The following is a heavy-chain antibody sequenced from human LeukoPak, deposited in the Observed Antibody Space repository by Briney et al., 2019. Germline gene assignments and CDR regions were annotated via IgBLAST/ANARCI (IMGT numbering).Heavy chain of an antibody. CDR2: MSSSGHTT. J-gene: IGHJ4*02. D-gene: IGHD5-18*01. Sequence: GGSLRLSCEASGFALSDYYMSWIRQAPGKGLEWISYMSSSGHTTYYADSLEGRFTISRDNAKNSLYLQLNSLRAGDTAMYYCARSGYGDFDYWGQGTLVTVSS. CDR1: GFALSDYY. CDR3: ARSGYGDFDY. V-gene: IGHV3-11*01.